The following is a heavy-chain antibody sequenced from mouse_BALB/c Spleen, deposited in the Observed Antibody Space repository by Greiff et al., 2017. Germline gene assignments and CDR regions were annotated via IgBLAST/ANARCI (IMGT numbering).Heavy chain of an antibody. J-gene: IGHJ3*01. D-gene: IGHD2-4*01. CDR3: ARSPYDYDGWFAY. CDR2: ISSGSSTI. V-gene: IGHV5-17*02. CDR1: GFTFSSFG. Sequence: EVKLQESGGGLVQPGGSRKLSCAASGFTFSSFGMHWVRQAPEKGLEWVAYISSGSSTIYYADTVKGRFTISRDNPKNTLFLQMTSLRSEDTAMYYCARSPYDYDGWFAYWGQGTLVTVSA.